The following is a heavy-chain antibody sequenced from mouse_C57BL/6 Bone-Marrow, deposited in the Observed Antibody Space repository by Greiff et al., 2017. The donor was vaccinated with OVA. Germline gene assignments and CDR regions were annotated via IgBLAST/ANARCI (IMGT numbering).Heavy chain of an antibody. D-gene: IGHD1-1*01. J-gene: IGHJ3*01. Sequence: EVMLVESGGGLVKPGGSLKLSCAASGFTFSSYAMSWVRQTPEKRLEWVATISDGGSYTYYPDNVKGRFTISRDNAKNNLYLQMSHLKSEDTAMYYCARERGNGSSAWFAYWGQGTLVTVSA. CDR2: ISDGGSYT. CDR1: GFTFSSYA. V-gene: IGHV5-4*01. CDR3: ARERGNGSSAWFAY.